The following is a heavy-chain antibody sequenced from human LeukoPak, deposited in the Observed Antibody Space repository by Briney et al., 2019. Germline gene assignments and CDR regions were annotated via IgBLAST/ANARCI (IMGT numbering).Heavy chain of an antibody. J-gene: IGHJ4*02. CDR2: INPNSGGT. V-gene: IGHV1-2*04. CDR1: GYTFTGYY. D-gene: IGHD4-17*01. CDR3: ARGPRGTYGDSPPDY. Sequence: GASVKVSCKASGYTFTGYYMHWVRQAPGQGLEWMGWINPNSGGTNYAQKFQGWVTITRDTSISTAYMELSRLRSDDTAVYYCARGPRGTYGDSPPDYWGQGTLVTVSS.